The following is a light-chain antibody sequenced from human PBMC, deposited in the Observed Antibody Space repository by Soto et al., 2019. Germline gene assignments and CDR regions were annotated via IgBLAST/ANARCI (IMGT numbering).Light chain of an antibody. Sequence: QSALTQPASVSGSPGQSITIPCTGTSSDVGGYPYVSWYQHHPGKAPKLVIYDVSIRPSGVSNRFSGSKSGNTASLTISGLQAEDEADYYCSSYTVSSTLVFGGGTKLTVL. CDR3: SSYTVSSTLV. V-gene: IGLV2-14*03. J-gene: IGLJ2*01. CDR2: DVS. CDR1: SSDVGGYPY.